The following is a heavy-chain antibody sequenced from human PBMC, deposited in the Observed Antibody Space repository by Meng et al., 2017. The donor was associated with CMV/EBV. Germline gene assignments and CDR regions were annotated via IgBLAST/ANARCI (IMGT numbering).Heavy chain of an antibody. CDR3: ARVIKRLRYYGMDV. CDR1: GGSISSYY. Sequence: SETLSLTCAVYGGSISSYYWSWIRQPPGKGLEWIGYIYYSGSTNYNPSLKSRVTISVDTSKNQFSLKLSSVTAADTAVYYCARVIKRLRYYGMDVWGQGTTVTVSS. D-gene: IGHD3-16*01. J-gene: IGHJ6*02. V-gene: IGHV4-59*01. CDR2: IYYSGST.